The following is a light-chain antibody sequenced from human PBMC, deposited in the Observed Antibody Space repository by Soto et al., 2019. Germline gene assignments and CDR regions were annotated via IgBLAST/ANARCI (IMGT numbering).Light chain of an antibody. CDR1: SSDVGGYNF. Sequence: QSALTQPASVSGSPGQSITISCTGTSSDVGGYNFVSWYQQNPGRAPKLMIYEVSSRPSGVSSRFSGSKSVNTASLTISGLQAEDEADFYCSSYTGDNTWVFGGGTKLTVL. CDR3: SSYTGDNTWV. V-gene: IGLV2-14*01. CDR2: EVS. J-gene: IGLJ3*02.